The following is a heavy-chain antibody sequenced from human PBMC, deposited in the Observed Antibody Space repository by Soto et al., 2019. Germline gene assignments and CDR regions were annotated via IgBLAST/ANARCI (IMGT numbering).Heavy chain of an antibody. J-gene: IGHJ3*01. Sequence: QITLKESGPTLVKPTQTLTLTCTFSGFSLTADGVGVGWIRQPPGKALEWLALIYWDDDQRYSPSLKTRLTITKETSKNQVVLTMTNMDPVDTGTYYCAHAYGGTSWPNDAFDVWGQGTVVTVSS. CDR2: IYWDDDQ. V-gene: IGHV2-5*02. D-gene: IGHD2-21*01. CDR3: AHAYGGTSWPNDAFDV. CDR1: GFSLTADGVG.